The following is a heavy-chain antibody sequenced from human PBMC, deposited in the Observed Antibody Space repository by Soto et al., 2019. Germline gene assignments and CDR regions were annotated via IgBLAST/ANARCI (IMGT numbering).Heavy chain of an antibody. CDR2: IIPIFGTA. D-gene: IGHD2-2*01. CDR3: AREGGSSTSYSYY. CDR1: GGTFSSYA. Sequence: QVQLVQSGAEVKKPGSSVKVSCKASGGTFSSYAISWVRQAPGQGLEWMGGIIPIFGTANYAQKFQGRVTITANESTSTAYMERSSLRSEDTDVYYGAREGGSSTSYSYYWGQGTLVTVSS. V-gene: IGHV1-69*01. J-gene: IGHJ4*02.